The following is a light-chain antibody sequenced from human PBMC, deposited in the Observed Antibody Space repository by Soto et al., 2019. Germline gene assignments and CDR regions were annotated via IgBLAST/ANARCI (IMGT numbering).Light chain of an antibody. V-gene: IGKV3-20*01. Sequence: EIVLTQSPGTLSLSPGERATLSCRASQSVSNSYLAWYQQKPGQGPRLLIYGASSRATGIPDRFSGSGSGTDFTLTISGLEPEDFAVYYCQQYAGSPSTFGQGTKVEI. CDR3: QQYAGSPST. J-gene: IGKJ1*01. CDR1: QSVSNSY. CDR2: GAS.